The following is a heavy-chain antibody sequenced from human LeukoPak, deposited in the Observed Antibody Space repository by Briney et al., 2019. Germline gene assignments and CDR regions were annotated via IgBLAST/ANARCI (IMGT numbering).Heavy chain of an antibody. V-gene: IGHV1-24*01. Sequence: ASVLVSCKVSGYTLTELSMHWVRQAPGKGLEWMGGFDPTGGKTIYAEKFQGRVTMTDDTSTDTAYMELSSLRSEDTSVYYCATVPKFITIFGVVSSVKGTYNWFDPWGQGTLVTVSS. D-gene: IGHD3-3*01. CDR1: GYTLTELS. CDR3: ATVPKFITIFGVVSSVKGTYNWFDP. CDR2: FDPTGGKT. J-gene: IGHJ5*02.